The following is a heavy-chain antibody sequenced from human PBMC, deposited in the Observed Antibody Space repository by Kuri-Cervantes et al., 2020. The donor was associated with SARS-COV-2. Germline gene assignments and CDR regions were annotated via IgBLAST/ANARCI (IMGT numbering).Heavy chain of an antibody. J-gene: IGHJ6*03. Sequence: GESLKISCAASGFTFGDYSMNWVRQAPGKGLEWVSSISSSSSYIYYADSVKGRFTISRDNAKNSLYLQMNSLRSDDTAVYYCASTYCSSTSCYNYYYYYMDVWGKGTTVTVSS. V-gene: IGHV3-21*04. CDR3: ASTYCSSTSCYNYYYYYMDV. D-gene: IGHD2-2*02. CDR1: GFTFGDYS. CDR2: ISSSSSYI.